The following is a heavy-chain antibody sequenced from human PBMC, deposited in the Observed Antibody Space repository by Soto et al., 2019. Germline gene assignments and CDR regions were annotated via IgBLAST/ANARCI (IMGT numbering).Heavy chain of an antibody. D-gene: IGHD2-15*01. CDR2: MNPNSGNT. CDR3: ARGSTPVCSGGSCYWGDAFDI. V-gene: IGHV1-8*01. Sequence: ASVKVSFKASGYTFTSYDINWVRQATGQGLEWMGWMNPNSGNTGYAQKFQGRVTMTRNTSISTAYMELSSLRSEDTAVYYCARGSTPVCSGGSCYWGDAFDIWGQGTMVTVSS. CDR1: GYTFTSYD. J-gene: IGHJ3*02.